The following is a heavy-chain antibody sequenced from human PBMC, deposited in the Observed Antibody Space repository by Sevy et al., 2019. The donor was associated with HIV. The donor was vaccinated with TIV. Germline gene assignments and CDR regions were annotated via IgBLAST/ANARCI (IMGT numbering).Heavy chain of an antibody. D-gene: IGHD6-13*01. CDR2: ISSNGGST. V-gene: IGHV3-64D*06. Sequence: GGSLRLSCSASGFTFSSYAMHWVRQAPGKGLEYVSAISSNGGSTYYADSVKGRFTISRDNSKNTLYLQMSSLRAEDTAVYYCVKDFLSSSWYLDWFDPWGQGTLVTVSS. CDR3: VKDFLSSSWYLDWFDP. J-gene: IGHJ5*02. CDR1: GFTFSSYA.